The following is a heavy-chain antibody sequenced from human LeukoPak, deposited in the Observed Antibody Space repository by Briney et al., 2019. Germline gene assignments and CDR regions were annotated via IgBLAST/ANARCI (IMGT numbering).Heavy chain of an antibody. J-gene: IGHJ6*03. V-gene: IGHV3-21*01. CDR1: GFTFSSYS. CDR3: ARDLLGYYYYMDV. Sequence: PGGSLRLSCAASGFTFSSYSMNWVRQAPGKGLEWVSSISSSSSYIYYADSVKGRFTISRDKTKNSLYLQMNSLRAEDTAVYYCARDLLGYYYYMDVWGKGTTVTVSS. D-gene: IGHD2/OR15-2a*01. CDR2: ISSSSSYI.